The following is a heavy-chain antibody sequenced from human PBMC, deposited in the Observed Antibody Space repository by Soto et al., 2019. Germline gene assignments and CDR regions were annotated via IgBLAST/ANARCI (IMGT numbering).Heavy chain of an antibody. V-gene: IGHV1-18*01. Sequence: ASVKVSCKASGYTFTSYGISWVRQAPGQGLEWMGWISAYNGNTNYAQKLQGRVNMTTDTSTSTAYMELRSLRSDDTAVFYCARAVCSSTSCAIVNYYYYGMDVWGQGTTVTVSS. D-gene: IGHD2-2*01. CDR2: ISAYNGNT. CDR3: ARAVCSSTSCAIVNYYYYGMDV. J-gene: IGHJ6*02. CDR1: GYTFTSYG.